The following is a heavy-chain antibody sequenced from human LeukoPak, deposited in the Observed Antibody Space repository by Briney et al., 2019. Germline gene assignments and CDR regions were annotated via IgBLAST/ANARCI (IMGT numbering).Heavy chain of an antibody. V-gene: IGHV1-69*01. J-gene: IGHJ4*02. CDR2: IIPIFGTA. Sequence: SVKVSCKASGGTFSSYAISWVRQAPGQGLEWMGGIIPIFGTANYAQKFQGRGTITADESTSTVCMELSSLRSEDTAVYCCARGGRYSYGPVDYWGQGTLVTVSS. CDR3: ARGGRYSYGPVDY. CDR1: GGTFSSYA. D-gene: IGHD5-18*01.